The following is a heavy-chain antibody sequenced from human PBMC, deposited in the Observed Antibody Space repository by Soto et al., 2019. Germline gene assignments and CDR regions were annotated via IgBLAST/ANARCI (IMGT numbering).Heavy chain of an antibody. V-gene: IGHV4-31*03. Sequence: QVQLQESGPGLVKPSQTLSLTCTVSGGSISSGGYYWSWIRQHPGKGLEWIGYIYYSGSTYYNPSLKSRVTISVDTYKNQFSLKLSSVTAADTAVYYCARDFVNDGYYGMDVWGQGTTVTVSS. D-gene: IGHD1-1*01. J-gene: IGHJ6*02. CDR3: ARDFVNDGYYGMDV. CDR1: GGSISSGGYY. CDR2: IYYSGST.